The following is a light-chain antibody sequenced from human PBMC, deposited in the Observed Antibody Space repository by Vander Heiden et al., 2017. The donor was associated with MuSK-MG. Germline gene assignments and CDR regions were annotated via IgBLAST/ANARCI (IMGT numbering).Light chain of an antibody. Sequence: EIVLTQSPGTLSLSPGERATLSCRASQSVSSGYLAWYQQKPGQAPRLLIYGASSRATGIPDRFSGSGSGTDFTRTISRLEPEDCAVYYCQQYGSSRFTFGLGPKWRSN. CDR3: QQYGSSRFT. V-gene: IGKV3-20*01. CDR1: QSVSSGY. CDR2: GAS. J-gene: IGKJ3*01.